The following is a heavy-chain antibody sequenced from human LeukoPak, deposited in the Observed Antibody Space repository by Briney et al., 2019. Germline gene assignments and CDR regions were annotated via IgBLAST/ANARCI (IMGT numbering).Heavy chain of an antibody. V-gene: IGHV3-21*04. CDR1: GFTFSAYS. D-gene: IGHD2-15*01. J-gene: IGHJ6*03. CDR2: ISSSSSYI. CDR3: AKNGDRGAYCTGGTCYPYFYYYMDV. Sequence: GGSLRLSCAASGFTFSAYSMNWVRQAPGKGLEWVSSISSSSSYIYYADSVKGRFTISRDNAKNSLYLQMNSLRAEDTAIYYCAKNGDRGAYCTGGTCYPYFYYYMDVWGKGTTVTI.